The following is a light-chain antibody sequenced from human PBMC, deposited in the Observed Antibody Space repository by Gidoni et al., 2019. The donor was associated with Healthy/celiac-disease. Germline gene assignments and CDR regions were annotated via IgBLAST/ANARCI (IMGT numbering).Light chain of an antibody. CDR2: GAS. V-gene: IGKV3-15*01. J-gene: IGKJ2*01. Sequence: EIVMTQSPATLSVSPGERATLSCRARQSVSSNLAGYQQKPGQAPRLLIYGASTRATGIPARFSGSGSGTEFTLTISSLQSEDFAVYYCQQYNNWPPPYTFGQGTKLEIK. CDR1: QSVSSN. CDR3: QQYNNWPPPYT.